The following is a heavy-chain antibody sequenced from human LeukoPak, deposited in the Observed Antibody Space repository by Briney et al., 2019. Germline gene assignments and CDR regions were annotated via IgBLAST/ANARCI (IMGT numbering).Heavy chain of an antibody. Sequence: SETLTLTCTVSGGSISSGGYYWSWIRQFPGEGLEWIAYIYYSGTAYYNPSLKSRITISVDTSKNQFSLRLFSVTAADTAVYYCARVTDYYDPGAFDVWGQGTTVTVSS. D-gene: IGHD3-22*01. CDR1: GGSISSGGYY. J-gene: IGHJ3*01. V-gene: IGHV4-31*03. CDR2: IYYSGTA. CDR3: ARVTDYYDPGAFDV.